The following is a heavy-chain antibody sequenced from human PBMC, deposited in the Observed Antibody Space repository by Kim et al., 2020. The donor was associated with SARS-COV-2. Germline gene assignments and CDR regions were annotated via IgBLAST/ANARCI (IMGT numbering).Heavy chain of an antibody. D-gene: IGHD3-3*02. CDR2: IHYGGRT. Sequence: SETLSLTCTASGGSISDDYWPWIRQPPGKGLEWIGMIHYGGRTDYKPSLKSRVTISLDKSNNQFSLNLSSVTAADSAVYFCARGIFGGGLNYRGMDVWGQGTAVTVSS. CDR3: ARGIFGGGLNYRGMDV. J-gene: IGHJ6*02. V-gene: IGHV4-59*01. CDR1: GGSISDDY.